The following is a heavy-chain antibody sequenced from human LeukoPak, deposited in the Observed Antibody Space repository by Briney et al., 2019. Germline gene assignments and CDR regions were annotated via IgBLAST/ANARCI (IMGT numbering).Heavy chain of an antibody. CDR2: ISYSGST. J-gene: IGHJ4*02. CDR3: VRRLFGEPRVDY. V-gene: IGHV4-39*01. Sequence: PETLSLTCTVSGGSISSSSFYWGWIRQPPGKGLEWIGSISYSGSTSYNPSLKSRVTISVDTSKNQFSLKLSSVTAADTAVYYCVRRLFGEPRVDYWGQGTLVTVSA. CDR1: GGSISSSSFY. D-gene: IGHD3-10*01.